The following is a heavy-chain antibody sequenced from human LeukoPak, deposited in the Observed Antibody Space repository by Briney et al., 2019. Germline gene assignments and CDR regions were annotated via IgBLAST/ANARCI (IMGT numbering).Heavy chain of an antibody. CDR1: GFTFGSYA. D-gene: IGHD2-2*01. CDR3: AKGGYCSSTSCYFGPNYGMDV. V-gene: IGHV3-23*01. Sequence: PGGSLRLSCAASGFTFGSYAMSWVRQAPGKGLEWVSAIMVGGGSTYYADSGKGRFTISRDNSKNTLYLQMNSLRAEDTAVYYCAKGGYCSSTSCYFGPNYGMDVWGKGTTVTVSS. CDR2: IMVGGGST. J-gene: IGHJ6*04.